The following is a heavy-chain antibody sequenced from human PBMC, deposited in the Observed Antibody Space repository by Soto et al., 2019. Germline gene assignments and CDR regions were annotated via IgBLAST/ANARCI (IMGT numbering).Heavy chain of an antibody. D-gene: IGHD3-3*01. CDR3: AVTKLYDFWSGYYYYGMDV. J-gene: IGHJ6*02. CDR2: ISSNGGST. Sequence: GSLRLSCSAPGFTFSSYAMHWVRQAPGKGLEYVSAISSNGGSTYYADSVKGRFTISRDNSKNTLYLQMSSLRAEDTAVYYCAVTKLYDFWSGYYYYGMDVWGQGTTVTVSS. CDR1: GFTFSSYA. V-gene: IGHV3-64D*08.